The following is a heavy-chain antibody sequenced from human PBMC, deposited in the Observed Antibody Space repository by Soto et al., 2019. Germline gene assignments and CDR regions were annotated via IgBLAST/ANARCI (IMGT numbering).Heavy chain of an antibody. J-gene: IGHJ4*02. CDR2: ISGSGGST. V-gene: IGHV3-23*01. Sequence: EVQLLESGGGLLQPGGSLRLSCAASGFTYSNYAMSWVRQAPGKGLEWVSAISGSGGSTYYADSVKGRFTISRDNSKNTLYLQMNSLRAEDTAVYYCAKGTWGDYGVNSGFDYWGQGTLVTVSS. D-gene: IGHD4-17*01. CDR3: AKGTWGDYGVNSGFDY. CDR1: GFTYSNYA.